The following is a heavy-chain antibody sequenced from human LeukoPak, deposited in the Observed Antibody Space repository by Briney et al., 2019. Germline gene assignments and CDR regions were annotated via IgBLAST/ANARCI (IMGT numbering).Heavy chain of an antibody. Sequence: SRVTISVDTSKNQFSLKLSSVTAADTAVYYCARSIREVSRGAVSDYWGQGTLVTVSS. CDR3: ARSIREVSRGAVSDY. D-gene: IGHD3-10*01. V-gene: IGHV4-34*01. J-gene: IGHJ4*02.